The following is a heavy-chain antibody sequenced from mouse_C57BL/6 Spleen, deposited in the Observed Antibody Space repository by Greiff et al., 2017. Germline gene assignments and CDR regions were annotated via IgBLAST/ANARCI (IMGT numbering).Heavy chain of an antibody. CDR1: GFTFSSYA. Sequence: EVKLVESGEGLVKPGGSLKLSCAASGFTFSSYAMSWVRQTPEKRLEWVAYISSGGDYIYYADTVKGRFTISRDNARNTLYLQMSSLKSEDTAMYYCTRDEGHYGSSPWWYFDVWGTGTTVTVSS. CDR3: TRDEGHYGSSPWWYFDV. D-gene: IGHD1-1*01. CDR2: ISSGGDYI. V-gene: IGHV5-9-1*02. J-gene: IGHJ1*03.